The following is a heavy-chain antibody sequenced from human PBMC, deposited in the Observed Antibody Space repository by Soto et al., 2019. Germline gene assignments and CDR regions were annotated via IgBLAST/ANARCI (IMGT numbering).Heavy chain of an antibody. Sequence: QLLESGPGLVKPSQTLSLTCTVSGGSISSGDYYWSWIRQPPGKGLEWIGYIYYSGSTYYNPSLKSRVTISVDTSKNQFSLKLSSVTAADTAVYYCARSAYYDFWSGSSRPYYFDYWGQGTLVTVSS. D-gene: IGHD3-3*01. J-gene: IGHJ4*02. V-gene: IGHV4-30-4*01. CDR1: GGSISSGDYY. CDR2: IYYSGST. CDR3: ARSAYYDFWSGSSRPYYFDY.